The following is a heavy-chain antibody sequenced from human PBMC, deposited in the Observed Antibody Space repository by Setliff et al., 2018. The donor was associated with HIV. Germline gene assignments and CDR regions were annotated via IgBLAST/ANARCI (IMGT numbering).Heavy chain of an antibody. CDR1: GGSISSYY. V-gene: IGHV4-59*12. D-gene: IGHD7-27*01. CDR2: IYYSGGT. CDR3: SRGWGHDGFDF. J-gene: IGHJ3*01. Sequence: PSETLSLTCRVSGGSISSYYWSWIRQPPGKGLEWIGDIYYSGGTNYNPSLKSRVTMSIDTSKNQFSLKVSSVTAADTAVYYCSRGWGHDGFDFWGQGTMVTVSS.